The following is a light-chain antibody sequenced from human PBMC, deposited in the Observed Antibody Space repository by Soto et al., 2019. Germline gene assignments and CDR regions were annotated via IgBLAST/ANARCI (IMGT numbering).Light chain of an antibody. V-gene: IGLV1-44*01. J-gene: IGLJ1*01. CDR3: AAWDDSLNGLV. Sequence: QSVLTQPPSASGTPGQRVTISCSGSSSNIGSNTVKWYQHLPGTAPKLLIYTNSPRPSGVPDRFSGSKSGTSASLAISGLQSEDEADYYCAAWDDSLNGLVFGTGTKLTVL. CDR1: SSNIGSNT. CDR2: TNS.